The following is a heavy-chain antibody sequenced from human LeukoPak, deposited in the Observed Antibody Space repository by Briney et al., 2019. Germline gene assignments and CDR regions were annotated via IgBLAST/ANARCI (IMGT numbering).Heavy chain of an antibody. Sequence: GGSLRLSCAASGFTFSSYEMNWVRQAPGKGLEWVSYISSSGSTIYYADPVKGRFTISRDNAKNSLYLQMNSLRAEDTAVYYCARVSVGFGDPYWGVDYWGQGTLVTVSS. V-gene: IGHV3-48*03. D-gene: IGHD3-10*01. CDR2: ISSSGSTI. CDR1: GFTFSSYE. J-gene: IGHJ4*02. CDR3: ARVSVGFGDPYWGVDY.